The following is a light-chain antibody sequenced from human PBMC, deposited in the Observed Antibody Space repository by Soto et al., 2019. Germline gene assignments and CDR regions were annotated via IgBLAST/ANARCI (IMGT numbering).Light chain of an antibody. J-gene: IGLJ2*01. CDR3: QVWDSSSDHAVV. Sequence: SYELTQPPSVSVAPGQTARITGGGNDIGSKSVHWYQQKPGQAPELVVYDVRDRPSGIPERFAGSNSGNTATLTISRVEDGDEAAYYCQVWDSSSDHAVVFGGGTKLTFL. V-gene: IGLV3-21*02. CDR2: DVR. CDR1: DIGSKS.